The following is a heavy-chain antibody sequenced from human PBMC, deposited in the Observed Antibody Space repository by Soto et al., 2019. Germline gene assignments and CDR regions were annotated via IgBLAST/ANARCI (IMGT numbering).Heavy chain of an antibody. D-gene: IGHD3-16*01. CDR3: AREYVRGVYYFDY. CDR2: IIPIFGTA. CDR1: GGTFSSYA. J-gene: IGHJ4*02. Sequence: ASVKVSCKASGGTFSSYAISWVRQAPGQGLEWMGGIIPIFGTANYAQKFQGRVTITADESTSTAYMELSSLRSEDTAVYYCAREYVRGVYYFDYWGQGTLVTVSS. V-gene: IGHV1-69*13.